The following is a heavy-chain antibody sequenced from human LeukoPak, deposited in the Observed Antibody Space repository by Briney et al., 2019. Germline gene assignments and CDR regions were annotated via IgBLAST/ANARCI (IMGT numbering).Heavy chain of an antibody. CDR3: ARDLGYGDYFNYGMDV. V-gene: IGHV3-21*01. J-gene: IGHJ6*02. CDR2: ISSSSSYI. CDR1: GFTFSNAW. D-gene: IGHD4-17*01. Sequence: GGSLRLSCAASGFTFSNAWMSWVRQAPGKGLEWVSSISSSSSYIYYADSVKGRFTISRDNAKNSLYLQMNSLRAEDTAVYYCARDLGYGDYFNYGMDVWGQGTTVTVSS.